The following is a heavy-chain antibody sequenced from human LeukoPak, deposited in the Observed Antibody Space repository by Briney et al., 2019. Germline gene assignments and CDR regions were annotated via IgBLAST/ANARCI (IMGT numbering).Heavy chain of an antibody. CDR2: IYPGDSDT. V-gene: IGHV5-51*01. CDR3: ARREVLSGFYPFDY. D-gene: IGHD3-3*01. Sequence: GESLKISCKSSGYSFTNYWIGWVRQMPGKGLEWMGIIYPGDSDTRYSPSFQGQVTISADKSISTAYLRWSSLKASDTAMYYCARREVLSGFYPFDYWGQGTLVTVSS. J-gene: IGHJ4*02. CDR1: GYSFTNYW.